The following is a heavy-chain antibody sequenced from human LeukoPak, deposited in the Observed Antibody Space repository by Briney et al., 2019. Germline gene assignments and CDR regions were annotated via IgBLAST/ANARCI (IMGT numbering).Heavy chain of an antibody. D-gene: IGHD3-22*01. CDR3: ARGELRYYYDSSGPYGMDV. V-gene: IGHV1-2*02. J-gene: IGHJ6*02. Sequence: ASVTLSCNASGYTFTGHYMHWVRHAPGQGLELKWLTNPNSGGTSCAQKFQGRGTMTRDASISTAYMELSRLRSDDTAVYYCARGELRYYYDSSGPYGMDVWGQGTTVTVSS. CDR1: GYTFTGHY. CDR2: TNPNSGGT.